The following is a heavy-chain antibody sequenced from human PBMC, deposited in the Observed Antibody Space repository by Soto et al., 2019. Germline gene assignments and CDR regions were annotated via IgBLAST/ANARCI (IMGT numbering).Heavy chain of an antibody. D-gene: IGHD3-22*01. CDR3: ARGSGYTAIDF. CDR2: IHESGKT. CDR1: GGSISTFY. V-gene: IGHV4-59*01. Sequence: PSETLSLTCTVSGGSISTFYWSWIRQPPGKGLEWIGYIHESGKTNYNPSLKSRVATSVDTSKNQFSLRLSSVTAADTAIYYCARGSGYTAIDFWGQGTLVTVSS. J-gene: IGHJ4*01.